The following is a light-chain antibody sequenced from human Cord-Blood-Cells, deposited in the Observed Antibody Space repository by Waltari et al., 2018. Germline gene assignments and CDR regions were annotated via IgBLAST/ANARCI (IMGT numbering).Light chain of an antibody. CDR1: SSDVGGYNS. Sequence: QSALTQPASVSGSPGQSITIPCTGTSSDVGGYNSVSWYQQHPGKAPKLMIYDVIKRPSGVSNRFSGSKSGNTASLTISGLQAEDEADYYCSSYTSSSTWVFGGGTKLTVL. CDR2: DVI. CDR3: SSYTSSSTWV. J-gene: IGLJ3*02. V-gene: IGLV2-14*01.